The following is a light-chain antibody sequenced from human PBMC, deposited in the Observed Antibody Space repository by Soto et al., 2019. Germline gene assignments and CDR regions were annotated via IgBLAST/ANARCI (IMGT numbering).Light chain of an antibody. V-gene: IGLV2-14*01. J-gene: IGLJ1*01. CDR3: SSYTSSSTYV. CDR2: DVN. CDR1: SSDVGGYNY. Sequence: QSALAQPASVSGSPGQSITISCTGTSSDVGGYNYVSWYQQHPGKAPKLMIYDVNNRPSGVSNRFSGSKSSNTASLTITGFQAEDEADYYCSSYTSSSTYVFGTGTKATVL.